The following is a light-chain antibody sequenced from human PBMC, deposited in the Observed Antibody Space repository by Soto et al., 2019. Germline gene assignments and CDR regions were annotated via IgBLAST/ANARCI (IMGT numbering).Light chain of an antibody. CDR2: GAS. Sequence: EIVLTQSPGTLSLSPGERATLSCRASQNVNSNFLAWYQQKPGQAPRLLVSGASSRATGTPDRFSGSGSGTDFTLSISSLEPEDFAVYYCQQYGSTLSITFGQGTRLEIK. CDR3: QQYGSTLSIT. V-gene: IGKV3-20*01. CDR1: QNVNSNF. J-gene: IGKJ5*01.